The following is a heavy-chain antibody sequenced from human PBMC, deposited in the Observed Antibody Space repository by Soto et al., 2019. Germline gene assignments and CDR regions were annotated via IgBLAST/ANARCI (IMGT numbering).Heavy chain of an antibody. CDR2: IIPIFGTA. D-gene: IGHD4-4*01. J-gene: IGHJ6*02. V-gene: IGHV1-69*13. CDR1: GGTFSSYA. CDR3: ARGRGVTRSPYYYYGMDV. Sequence: SVKVSCKASGGTFSSYAISWVRQAPGQGLEWMGGIIPIFGTANYAQKFQGRVTITADESTSTAYMELSSLRSEDTAVYYCARGRGVTRSPYYYYGMDVWGQGTTVTVSS.